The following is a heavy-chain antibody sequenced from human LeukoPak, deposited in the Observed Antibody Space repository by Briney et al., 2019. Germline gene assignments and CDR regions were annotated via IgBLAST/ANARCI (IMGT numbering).Heavy chain of an antibody. CDR2: LNSDGSNT. Sequence: PGGSLRLSCAASGFTFSISWMHWVRQAPGKGLVWGSGLNSDGSNTIYADSVKGRFTISRDNAKNTLYLQMTSLRADDTAVYYCARDARGVVGSGGAFDIWGQGTMVTVSS. J-gene: IGHJ3*02. CDR1: GFTFSISW. CDR3: ARDARGVVGSGGAFDI. V-gene: IGHV3-74*01. D-gene: IGHD3-10*01.